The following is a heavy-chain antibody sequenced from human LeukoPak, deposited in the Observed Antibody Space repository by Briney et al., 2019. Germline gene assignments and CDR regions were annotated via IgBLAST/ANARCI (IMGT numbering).Heavy chain of an antibody. CDR1: GFTFSSYG. CDR2: IRYDGSNK. Sequence: PGGSLRLSCAASGFTFSSYGMHWVRQAPGKGLEWVAFIRYDGSNKYYADSVMGRFTISRDNSKNTLYLQMNSLRAEDTAVYYCAKVNTIFGVVIKFDPWGQGTLVTVSS. D-gene: IGHD3-3*01. V-gene: IGHV3-30*02. J-gene: IGHJ5*02. CDR3: AKVNTIFGVVIKFDP.